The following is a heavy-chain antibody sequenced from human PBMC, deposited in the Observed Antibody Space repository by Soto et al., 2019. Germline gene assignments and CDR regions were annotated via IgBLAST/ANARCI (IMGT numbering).Heavy chain of an antibody. J-gene: IGHJ4*02. V-gene: IGHV3-23*01. D-gene: IGHD3-10*01. CDR2: ISGSGGST. CDR3: ADVLWFGEFYFDY. CDR1: GFTFSSYA. Sequence: PVGSLRLSCAASGFTFSSYAMSWVRQAPGKGLEWVSAISGSGGSTYYADSVKGRFTISRDNSKNTLYLQMNSLRAEDTAVYYCADVLWFGEFYFDYWGQGTLVTVSS.